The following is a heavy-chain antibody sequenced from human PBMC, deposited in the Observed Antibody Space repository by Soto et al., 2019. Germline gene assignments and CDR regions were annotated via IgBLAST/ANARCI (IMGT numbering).Heavy chain of an antibody. D-gene: IGHD1-1*01. CDR1: GGSISSGGYY. CDR3: ARDVTSTTEDLYNWFDP. CDR2: IYYSGST. Sequence: QVQLQESGPGLVKPSQTLSLTCTVSGGSISSGGYYWSWIRQHPGKGLEWIGYIYYSGSTYYNPSLKSRVTISVDTSKNQFSLKLSSVTVADTAVYYCARDVTSTTEDLYNWFDPWGQGTLVTVSS. V-gene: IGHV4-31*03. J-gene: IGHJ5*02.